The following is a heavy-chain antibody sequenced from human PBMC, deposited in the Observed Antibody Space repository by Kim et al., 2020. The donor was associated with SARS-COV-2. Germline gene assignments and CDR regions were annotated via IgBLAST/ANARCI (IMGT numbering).Heavy chain of an antibody. Sequence: TYYNPSLKSRVTISVDTSKNQFSLKLSSVTAADTAVYYCARFSSYDAFDIWGQGTMVTVSS. D-gene: IGHD6-6*01. J-gene: IGHJ3*02. V-gene: IGHV4-39*01. CDR3: ARFSSYDAFDI. CDR2: T.